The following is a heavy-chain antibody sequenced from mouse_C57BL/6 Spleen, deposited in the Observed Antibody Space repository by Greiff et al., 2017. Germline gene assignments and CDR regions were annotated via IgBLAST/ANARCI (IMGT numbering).Heavy chain of an antibody. CDR2: IWSGGST. CDR3: ARGDWDEDAMDY. D-gene: IGHD4-1*01. V-gene: IGHV2-2*01. Sequence: VKLMESGPGLVQPSQSLSITCTVSGFSLTSYGVHWVRQSPGKGLEWLGVIWSGGSTDYNAAFISRLSISKDNSKSQVFFKMNSLQADDTAIYYCARGDWDEDAMDYWGQGTSVTVSS. J-gene: IGHJ4*01. CDR1: GFSLTSYG.